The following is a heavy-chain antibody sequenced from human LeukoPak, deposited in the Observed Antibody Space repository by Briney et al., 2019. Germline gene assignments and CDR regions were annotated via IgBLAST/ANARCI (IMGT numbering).Heavy chain of an antibody. CDR1: GYTFTSYY. CDR2: INPSGGST. V-gene: IGHV1-46*01. CDR3: ARAGGYSGYDVYYYYYYMDV. Sequence: ASVKVSCKASGYTFTSYYMHWVRQAPGQGLEWMGIINPSGGSTSYAQKFQGRVTMTRDMSTSTVYMELSSLRSEDTAVYYCARAGGYSGYDVYYYYYYMDVWGKGTTVTVSS. J-gene: IGHJ6*03. D-gene: IGHD5-12*01.